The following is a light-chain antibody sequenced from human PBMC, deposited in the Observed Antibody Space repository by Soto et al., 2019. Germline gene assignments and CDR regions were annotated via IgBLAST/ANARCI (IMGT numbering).Light chain of an antibody. V-gene: IGKV3-11*02. CDR2: DAS. CDR1: QSVCSS. Sequence: EIVLTQSPATLSLSPGERATLPFRASQSVCSSFAGYQQQPGQPARRLLYDASKRAAGSLASCSGSGWSGDFIIIISSILEADDFALYYWQRFNSSLLTFGPGTKVDI. J-gene: IGKJ3*01. CDR3: QRFNSSLLT.